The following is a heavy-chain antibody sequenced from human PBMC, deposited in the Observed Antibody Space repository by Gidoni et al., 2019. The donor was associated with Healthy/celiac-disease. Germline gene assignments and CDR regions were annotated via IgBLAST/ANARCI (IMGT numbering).Heavy chain of an antibody. CDR1: GGSFSGYY. J-gene: IGHJ5*02. CDR2: INHSGST. D-gene: IGHD3-3*01. Sequence: QVQLQQWGAGLLKPSETLSLTCAVYGGSFSGYYWSWIRQPPGKGLEWIGEINHSGSTNYNPSLKSRVTISVDTSKNQFSLKLSSVTAADTAVYYCARVTIFGGRWFDPWGQGTLVTVSS. CDR3: ARVTIFGGRWFDP. V-gene: IGHV4-34*01.